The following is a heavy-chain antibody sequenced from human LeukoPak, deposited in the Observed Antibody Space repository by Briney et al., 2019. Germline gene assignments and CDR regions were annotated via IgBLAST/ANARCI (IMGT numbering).Heavy chain of an antibody. CDR3: ARRVDTAMVVDAFDI. D-gene: IGHD5-18*01. CDR2: IDQDESDE. Sequence: GGSLRLSCAASGFTLSDYWMSWVRQAPGKGLEWVANIDQDESDENYVDSVKGRFTISRDNAKNSLYLQMNSLRAEDTAVYYCARRVDTAMVVDAFDIWGQGTMVIVSS. V-gene: IGHV3-7*01. CDR1: GFTLSDYW. J-gene: IGHJ3*02.